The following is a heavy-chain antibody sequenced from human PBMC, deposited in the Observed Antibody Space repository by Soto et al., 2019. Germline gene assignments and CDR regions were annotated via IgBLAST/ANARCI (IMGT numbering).Heavy chain of an antibody. D-gene: IGHD6-19*01. CDR1: GYTFTSYD. CDR2: MNPNRGNT. Sequence: GASVKVSCKASGYTFTSYDINWVRQATGQGLEWMGWMNPNRGNTGNAQKFQGRITMTRNTSISTAYMELSSLRSEDTAVYYCARSVEWLASFDYWGQGTLVTVSS. CDR3: ARSVEWLASFDY. V-gene: IGHV1-8*01. J-gene: IGHJ4*02.